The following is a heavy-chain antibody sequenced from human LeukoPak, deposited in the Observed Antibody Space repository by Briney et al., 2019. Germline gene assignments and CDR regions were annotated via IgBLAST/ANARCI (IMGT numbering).Heavy chain of an antibody. V-gene: IGHV5-51*01. CDR1: GHSFTSYW. J-gene: IGHJ4*02. CDR2: IYPGDSDT. CDR3: ARLTLYGYCSGNSCYAPGDY. Sequence: GESLKISCKGSGHSFTSYWIGWVRQMPGKGLEWMGIIYPGDSDTRYSPSFQGQVTISADKSISTAYLQWSSLKASDTAMYYCARLTLYGYCSGNSCYAPGDYWGQGTLVTVSS. D-gene: IGHD2-15*01.